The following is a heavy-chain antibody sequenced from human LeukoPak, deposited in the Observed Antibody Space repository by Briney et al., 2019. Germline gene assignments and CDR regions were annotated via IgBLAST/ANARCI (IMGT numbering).Heavy chain of an antibody. V-gene: IGHV3-23*01. CDR1: GITLSNYG. J-gene: IGHJ1*01. CDR2: ISDSGGAT. Sequence: GGSLRLSCAVSGITLSNYGMSWVRQAPGKGLEWVAGISDSGGATNYADSVKGRFTISRDNRKNTLYLQMNSLRVEDTAIYYCSKGSLGFRADAVRWGQGTLVTVSS. CDR3: SKGSLGFRADAVR. D-gene: IGHD3-16*01.